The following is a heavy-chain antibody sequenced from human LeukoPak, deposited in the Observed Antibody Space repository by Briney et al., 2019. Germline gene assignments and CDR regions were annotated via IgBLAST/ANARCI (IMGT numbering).Heavy chain of an antibody. CDR3: ASSPSRKDAFDI. CDR2: INPSGGST. D-gene: IGHD2-2*01. J-gene: IGHJ3*02. CDR1: GYTFTSYY. V-gene: IGHV1-46*01. Sequence: ASVKVSCKASGYTFTSYYMHWVRQAPGQGLEWMGIINPSGGSTSYAQKFQGRVTMTRDTSTSTVYMELSSLRSEDTAVYYCASSPSRKDAFDIWGQGTMVTVSS.